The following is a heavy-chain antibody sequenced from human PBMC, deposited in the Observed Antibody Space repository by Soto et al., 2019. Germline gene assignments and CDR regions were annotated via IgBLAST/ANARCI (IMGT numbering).Heavy chain of an antibody. D-gene: IGHD6-13*01. CDR3: ARERIAAAGDWNAFDI. Sequence: QVQLVESGGGVVQPGKSLRLSCAASGFTFSSYGMHWVRQAPGKGLEWVAVIWYDGSNKYYADSVKGRFTISRDNSKNTLDLQMNSLRAEDTAVYYCARERIAAAGDWNAFDIWGQGTMVTVSS. V-gene: IGHV3-33*01. CDR1: GFTFSSYG. CDR2: IWYDGSNK. J-gene: IGHJ3*02.